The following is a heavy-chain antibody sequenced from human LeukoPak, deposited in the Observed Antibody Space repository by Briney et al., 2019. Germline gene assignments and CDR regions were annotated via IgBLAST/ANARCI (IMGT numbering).Heavy chain of an antibody. CDR1: GFIFSNYD. Sequence: GGSLRLSCAASGFIFSNYDMHWVRQAPGKGLEWVAVISYDGSNKYYTDSVKGRFTISRDNSKNTLYLQMNSLRAEDTAVYYCAKDREWGGNGQFDYWGQGTLVTVSS. V-gene: IGHV3-30*18. J-gene: IGHJ4*02. CDR3: AKDREWGGNGQFDY. D-gene: IGHD3-3*01. CDR2: ISYDGSNK.